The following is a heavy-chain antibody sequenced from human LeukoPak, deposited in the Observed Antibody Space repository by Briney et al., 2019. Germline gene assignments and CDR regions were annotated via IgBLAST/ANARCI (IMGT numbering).Heavy chain of an antibody. CDR3: ARGPLIAAAGTW. J-gene: IGHJ4*02. V-gene: IGHV3-7*03. D-gene: IGHD6-13*01. Sequence: GGSLRLSCAVSGFTFSSYWMSWVRQAPGEGLEWVAKINQDGTEKAYVDSVRGRFTISRDNAKNSLFLQMNSLRAEDTAVYYCARGPLIAAAGTWWGQGTLVTVSS. CDR1: GFTFSSYW. CDR2: INQDGTEK.